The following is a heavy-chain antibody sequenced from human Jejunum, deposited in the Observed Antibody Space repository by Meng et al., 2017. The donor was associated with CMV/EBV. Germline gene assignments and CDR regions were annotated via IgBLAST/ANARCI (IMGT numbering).Heavy chain of an antibody. CDR2: IYWNDDK. CDR1: LNTNRVG. J-gene: IGHJ4*02. CDR3: ARLEMVLVPPSILIDS. V-gene: IGHV2-5*01. Sequence: LNTNRVGVAWIRQPPGKALELLAHIYWNDDKRYSPFLKSRLSITKDTSKNQVVLTMTNMDPVDTATYYCARLEMVLVPPSILIDSWGQGTLVTVSS. D-gene: IGHD5-24*01.